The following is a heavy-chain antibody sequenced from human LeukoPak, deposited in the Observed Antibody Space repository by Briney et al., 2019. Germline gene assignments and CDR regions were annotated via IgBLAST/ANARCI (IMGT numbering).Heavy chain of an antibody. CDR1: GGSISSYY. J-gene: IGHJ5*02. Sequence: SETLSLTCTVSGGSISSYYWSWIRQPPGKGLEWIGYIYYSGSTNYNPSLKSRVTISVDTSKNQFSLKLSSVTAADTAVYYCARDNHSGWFDPWGQGTLVTVSS. V-gene: IGHV4-59*01. CDR2: IYYSGST. D-gene: IGHD3-10*01. CDR3: ARDNHSGWFDP.